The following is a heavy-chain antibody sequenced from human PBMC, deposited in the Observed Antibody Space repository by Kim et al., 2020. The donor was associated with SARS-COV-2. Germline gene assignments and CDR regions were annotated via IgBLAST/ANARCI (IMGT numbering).Heavy chain of an antibody. V-gene: IGHV4-31*03. D-gene: IGHD3-16*01. CDR1: GGSISSGGYY. CDR2: IYYSGST. J-gene: IGHJ4*02. CDR3: ARGTKTEDWIMITFGGEREHYFDY. Sequence: SETLSLTCTVSGGSISSGGYYWSWIRQHPGKGLEWIGYIYYSGSTYYNPSLKSRVTISVDTSKNQFSLKLSSVTAADTAVYYCARGTKTEDWIMITFGGEREHYFDYWGQGTLVTVSS.